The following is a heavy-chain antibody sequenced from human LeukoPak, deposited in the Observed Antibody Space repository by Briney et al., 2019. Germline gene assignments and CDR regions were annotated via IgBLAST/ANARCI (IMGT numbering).Heavy chain of an antibody. V-gene: IGHV4-61*01. J-gene: IGHJ4*02. D-gene: IGHD3-10*01. CDR1: GGSVSGGSYY. CDR2: IYYSQST. CDR3: ARTGEWFGEFDY. Sequence: SETLPLTCTVSGGSVSGGSYYWSWIRQPPGKGLEWIGYIYYSQSTNYNPSLKSRVTISVDTSKNQFSLKLNSVTAADTAIYYCARTGEWFGEFDYWGQGTLVTVSS.